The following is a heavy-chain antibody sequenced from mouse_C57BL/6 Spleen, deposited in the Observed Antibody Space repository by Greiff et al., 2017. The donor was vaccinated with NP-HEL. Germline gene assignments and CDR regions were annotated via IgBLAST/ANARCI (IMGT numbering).Heavy chain of an antibody. V-gene: IGHV5-17*01. J-gene: IGHJ4*01. D-gene: IGHD1-1*01. Sequence: EVQLVESGGGLVKPGGSLKLSCAASGFTFSAYGMHWVRQAPEKGLEWVAYISSGSSTIYSADTVTGRFTISRDNAQNTLFLQMTSLSVEDTAMYYCARARTVEATGAMDYWGQGTSVTVS. CDR3: ARARTVEATGAMDY. CDR2: ISSGSSTI. CDR1: GFTFSAYG.